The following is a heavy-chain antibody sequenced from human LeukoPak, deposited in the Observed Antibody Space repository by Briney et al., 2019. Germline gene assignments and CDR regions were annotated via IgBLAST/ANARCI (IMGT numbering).Heavy chain of an antibody. J-gene: IGHJ4*02. CDR2: INHSGST. Sequence: SETLSLTCAVYGGSFSGYYWSWIRQPPGKGLEWIGEINHSGSTNYNPSLKSRVTISVDTSKHQFSLKLSSVTAADTAVYYCARGGGRSIAVAANDYWGQGTLVTVSS. D-gene: IGHD6-19*01. V-gene: IGHV4-34*01. CDR1: GGSFSGYY. CDR3: ARGGGRSIAVAANDY.